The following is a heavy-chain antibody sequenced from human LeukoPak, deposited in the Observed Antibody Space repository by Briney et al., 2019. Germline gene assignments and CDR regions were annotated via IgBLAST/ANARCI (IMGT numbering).Heavy chain of an antibody. Sequence: GGSLRLSCAASRFTFSIYGMHWGRQAPGKGVDWGGVILSDGSNRYSEDYVKGRFTIYRDNSKNKVHLQMNRLKTEDTAVYYCAKDLKSFGSSWYLGADYWGLGILVTVS. J-gene: IGHJ4*02. CDR3: AKDLKSFGSSWYLGADY. CDR1: RFTFSIYG. CDR2: ILSDGSNR. V-gene: IGHV3-30*18. D-gene: IGHD6-13*01.